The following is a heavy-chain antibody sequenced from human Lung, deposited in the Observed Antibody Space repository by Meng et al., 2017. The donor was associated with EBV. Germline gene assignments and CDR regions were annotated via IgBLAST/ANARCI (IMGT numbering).Heavy chain of an antibody. V-gene: IGHV1-18*01. CDR1: GYTFTKFG. Sequence: QGQLVQSGSEVKKPGASVKVSCKASGYTFTKFGINWVRHAPGQGLEWLGWISTYNDNANYAPALRDRVTMTTDTSANTVYLDLRNLRSDDTAVYYCTRGDLWGQGTLVTVSS. J-gene: IGHJ4*02. CDR2: ISTYNDNA. CDR3: TRGDL.